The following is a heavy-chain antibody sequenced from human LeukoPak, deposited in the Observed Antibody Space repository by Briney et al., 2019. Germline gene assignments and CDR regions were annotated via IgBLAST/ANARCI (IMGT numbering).Heavy chain of an antibody. Sequence: GGSLRLSCAASGFTFSSYWMYWVRQAPGKGLVWVSRINSDGSSTSYADSVKGRFTISRDNAKNTLYLQMNSLRAEDTAVYYCARETAAAGPMYYYYYYMDVWGKGTTVTVSS. J-gene: IGHJ6*03. CDR1: GFTFSSYW. CDR3: ARETAAAGPMYYYYYYMDV. V-gene: IGHV3-74*01. CDR2: INSDGSST. D-gene: IGHD6-13*01.